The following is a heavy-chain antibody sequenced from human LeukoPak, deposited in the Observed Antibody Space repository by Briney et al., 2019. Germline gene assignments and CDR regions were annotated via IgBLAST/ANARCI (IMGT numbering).Heavy chain of an antibody. Sequence: GGSLRLSCAVSGITLSNYAMSWVRQAPGKGLEWVAGISGSGGGTHYADSVKGRFTISRDNSKNTLYLQMNSLRTEDTAMYYCAKDEVGRYCSSTSCYSRFDYWGQGTLVTVSS. CDR3: AKDEVGRYCSSTSCYSRFDY. CDR2: ISGSGGGT. CDR1: GITLSNYA. D-gene: IGHD2-2*02. J-gene: IGHJ4*02. V-gene: IGHV3-23*01.